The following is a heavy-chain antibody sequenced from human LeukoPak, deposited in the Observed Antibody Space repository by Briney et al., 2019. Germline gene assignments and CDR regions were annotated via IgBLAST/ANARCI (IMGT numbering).Heavy chain of an antibody. CDR1: GGSISSSSYY. CDR2: IYYSGST. Sequence: PSETLSLTCTVSGGSISSSSYYWGWIRQPPGKGLEWIGSIYYSGSTYYSPSLESRVTVSVDTSKNQFSLKLTSVTAADTAVYYCATYSSSPGWFDPWGQGTLVTVSS. V-gene: IGHV4-39*01. J-gene: IGHJ5*02. D-gene: IGHD3-22*01. CDR3: ATYSSSPGWFDP.